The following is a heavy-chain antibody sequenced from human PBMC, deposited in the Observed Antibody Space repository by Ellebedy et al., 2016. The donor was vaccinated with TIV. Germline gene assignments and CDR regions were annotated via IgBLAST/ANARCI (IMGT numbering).Heavy chain of an antibody. V-gene: IGHV3-64D*06. D-gene: IGHD1-1*01. CDR3: VKDSGITI. CDR2: TSNNGGIT. Sequence: GGSLRLSCSVSGLTFFSYAMHWVRQAPGKGLEFVSATSNNGGITYYADSVKGRFTISRDNSKNTVYLQLSSLRGEDTAVYYCVKDSGITIWGQGTRVTVSS. J-gene: IGHJ4*02. CDR1: GLTFFSYA.